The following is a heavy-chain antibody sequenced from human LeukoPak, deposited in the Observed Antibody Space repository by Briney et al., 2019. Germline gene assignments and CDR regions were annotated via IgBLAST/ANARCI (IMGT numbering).Heavy chain of an antibody. D-gene: IGHD3-3*01. V-gene: IGHV3-74*01. CDR2: IDRDGIQT. CDR1: TRYFTNYW. Sequence: GGSLSLSCTASTRYFTNYWMHWVRQVPGKGLAWVSRIDRDGIQTDYADSVRGRFTISRHNAKNTVFLQMNSLRVDASAVYYCGTSRWSGVVDSWGQGTLVTVSS. J-gene: IGHJ5*01. CDR3: GTSRWSGVVDS.